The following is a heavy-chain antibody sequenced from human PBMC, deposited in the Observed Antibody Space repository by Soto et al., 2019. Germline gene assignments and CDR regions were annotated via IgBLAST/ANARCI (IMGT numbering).Heavy chain of an antibody. CDR1: GGTFSSYA. CDR3: ANYDSSGDFDY. V-gene: IGHV1-69*13. D-gene: IGHD3-22*01. J-gene: IGHJ4*02. CDR2: IIPIFGTA. Sequence: GPSVKVSCKASGGTFSSYAISWVRQAPGQGLEWMGGIIPIFGTANYAQKFQGRVTITADESTSTAYMELSSLRSEDTAVYYCANYDSSGDFDYWGQGTLVTVSS.